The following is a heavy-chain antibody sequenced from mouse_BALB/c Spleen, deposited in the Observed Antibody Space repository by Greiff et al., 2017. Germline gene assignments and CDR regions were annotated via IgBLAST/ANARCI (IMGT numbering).Heavy chain of an antibody. V-gene: IGHV1-14*01. D-gene: IGHD1-1*01. J-gene: IGHJ4*01. CDR1: GYTFTSYV. CDR2: INPYNDGT. Sequence: VHVKQSGPELVKPGASVKMSCKASGYTFTSYVMHWVKQKPGQGLEWIGYINPYNDGTKYNEKFKGKATLTSDKSSSTAYMELSSLTSEDSAVYYCARYGSSPYYAMDYWGQGTSVTVSS. CDR3: ARYGSSPYYAMDY.